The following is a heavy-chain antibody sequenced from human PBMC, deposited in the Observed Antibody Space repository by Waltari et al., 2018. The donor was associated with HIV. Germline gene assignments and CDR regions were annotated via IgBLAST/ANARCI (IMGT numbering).Heavy chain of an antibody. CDR2: ISRSSSSI. D-gene: IGHD7-27*01. V-gene: IGHV3-48*01. CDR1: GFTFSNYT. Sequence: EVHLVESGGGLVQPGGSLRFSWAGSGFTFSNYTMIWVSQDPGKGLEWVSYISRSSSSIFYADSVKGRFTISRDNAKNSLYLQMNSLRVEDTAVYYCARDINGGWGYWGQGTLVTVAS. J-gene: IGHJ4*02. CDR3: ARDINGGWGY.